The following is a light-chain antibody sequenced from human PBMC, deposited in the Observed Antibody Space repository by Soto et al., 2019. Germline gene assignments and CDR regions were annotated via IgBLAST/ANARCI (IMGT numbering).Light chain of an antibody. CDR2: SNN. J-gene: IGLJ7*01. CDR3: AAWDDSLNGPV. CDR1: SSNIGSNT. V-gene: IGLV1-44*01. Sequence: QSVLTQPPSASGTPGQRVTISCSGSSSNIGSNTVNWYQQLPGTAPKLLIYSNNRRPSGVPDRFSVSKSGTSASLAISGLQSEDEAEYYCAAWDDSLNGPVFGGGTQLTVL.